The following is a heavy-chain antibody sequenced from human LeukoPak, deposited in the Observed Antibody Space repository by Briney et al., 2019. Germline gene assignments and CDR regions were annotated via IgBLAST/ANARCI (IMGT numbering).Heavy chain of an antibody. Sequence: GALVKVSCKVSGYTLTELSMHWVRQAPGKGLEWMGGFDPEDGETIYAQKFQGRVTMTEDTSTDTAYMELSSLRSEDTAVYYCATDWGQQLVRNAFDIWGQGTMVTVSS. D-gene: IGHD6-13*01. J-gene: IGHJ3*02. CDR2: FDPEDGET. CDR1: GYTLTELS. CDR3: ATDWGQQLVRNAFDI. V-gene: IGHV1-24*01.